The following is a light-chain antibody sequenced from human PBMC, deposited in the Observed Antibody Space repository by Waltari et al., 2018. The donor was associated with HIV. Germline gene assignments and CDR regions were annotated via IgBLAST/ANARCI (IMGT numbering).Light chain of an antibody. Sequence: EIVLTQSPGTLSLSPGERATLSYRASQSINNTFLAWYRQKRGQAPRLLIYGASRRATGIPDRFSGSGSGTDFTLTISRLKPEDVSMYYCHQYAFSRTFGQGTKVEIK. CDR2: GAS. J-gene: IGKJ1*01. V-gene: IGKV3-20*01. CDR1: QSINNTF. CDR3: HQYAFSRT.